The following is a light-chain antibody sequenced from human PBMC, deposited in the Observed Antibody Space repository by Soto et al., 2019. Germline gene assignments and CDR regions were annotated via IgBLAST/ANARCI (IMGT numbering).Light chain of an antibody. CDR2: EAS. V-gene: IGKV3-11*01. CDR3: QQRANWIT. J-gene: IGKJ5*01. Sequence: EIVLTQSPASLSLSPGERATLSCRASQSVSSHLAWYQQKPGQAPRLLIYEASNRATGIPARFSGSGSGTDFTLTISSLEPEDFAVYYCQQRANWITFGQGTRLEMK. CDR1: QSVSSH.